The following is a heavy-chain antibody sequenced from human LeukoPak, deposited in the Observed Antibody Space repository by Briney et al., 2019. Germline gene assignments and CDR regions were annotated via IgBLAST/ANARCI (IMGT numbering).Heavy chain of an antibody. V-gene: IGHV3-23*01. CDR1: GFTFSSYA. CDR3: AKEGRIAAGTGDYFDY. Sequence: GGSLRLSCAASGFTFSSYAMGWVRQAPGKGLEGVSRISANGDTIKYADSVKGRFTISRDNAKNTVLLQMNSLRVDDTAVYYCAKEGRIAAGTGDYFDYWGQGTLVTVSS. J-gene: IGHJ4*02. CDR2: ISANGDTI. D-gene: IGHD6-13*01.